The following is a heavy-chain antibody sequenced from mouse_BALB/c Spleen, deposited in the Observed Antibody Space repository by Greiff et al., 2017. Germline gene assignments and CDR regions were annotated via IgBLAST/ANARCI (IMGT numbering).Heavy chain of an antibody. CDR2: ISYSGST. CDR1: GYSITSDYA. J-gene: IGHJ2*01. V-gene: IGHV3-2*02. CDR3: AREGGYGEVYFDY. D-gene: IGHD2-2*01. Sequence: EVKLVESGPGLVKPSQSLSLTCTVTGYSITSDYAWNWIRQFPGNKLEWMGYISYSGSTSYNPSLKSRISITRDTSKNQFFLQLNSVTTEDTATYYCAREGGYGEVYFDYWGQGTTLTVSS.